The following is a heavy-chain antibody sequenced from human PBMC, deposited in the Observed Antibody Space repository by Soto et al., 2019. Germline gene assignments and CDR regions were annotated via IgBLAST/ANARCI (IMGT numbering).Heavy chain of an antibody. D-gene: IGHD5-12*01. V-gene: IGHV4-31*03. J-gene: IGHJ6*03. Sequence: PLETLSLPCTVSDGYISSGGYYCSWIRQHPGKGLEWIGYIYYSGSTYYNPSLKSRVTISVDTSKNQFSLKLSSVAAADTAVYYCARGKVATIPYYYYYMDVWGKGTTVTVSS. CDR1: DGYISSGGYY. CDR3: ARGKVATIPYYYYYMDV. CDR2: IYYSGST.